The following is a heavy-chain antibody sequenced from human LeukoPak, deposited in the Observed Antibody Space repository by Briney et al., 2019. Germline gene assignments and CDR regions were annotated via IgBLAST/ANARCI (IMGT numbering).Heavy chain of an antibody. Sequence: SETLSLTCTVAGGSISSYYWSWIRQPPGKGLGWIGYIYYSGSTNYNPSLKSRVTISVDTSKNQFSLKLSSVTAADTAVYYCARSRSIAARPYYYYYYMDVWGKGTTVTVSS. D-gene: IGHD6-6*01. J-gene: IGHJ6*03. CDR2: IYYSGST. CDR1: GGSISSYY. V-gene: IGHV4-59*01. CDR3: ARSRSIAARPYYYYYYMDV.